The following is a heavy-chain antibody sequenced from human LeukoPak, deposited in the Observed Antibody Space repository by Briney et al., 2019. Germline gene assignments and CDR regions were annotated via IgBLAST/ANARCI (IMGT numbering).Heavy chain of an antibody. Sequence: PSQTLSLTCNVSGASIRSGDHYWSWLRQPPGKGLEWIGYIYFSGSLYYSPSLKGRLTISVDTSKNQFSLKLSSVTAADTAVYYCARPQSVEYSSSSGSDAFDIWGQGTMVTVSS. J-gene: IGHJ3*02. CDR2: IYFSGSL. CDR3: ARPQSVEYSSSSGSDAFDI. V-gene: IGHV4-30-4*01. D-gene: IGHD6-6*01. CDR1: GASIRSGDHY.